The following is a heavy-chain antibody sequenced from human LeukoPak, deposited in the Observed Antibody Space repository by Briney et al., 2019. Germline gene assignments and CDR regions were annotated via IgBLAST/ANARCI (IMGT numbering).Heavy chain of an antibody. CDR3: ARAPSAPGIVGATDVTFFDY. D-gene: IGHD1-26*01. J-gene: IGHJ4*02. CDR2: INHSGST. Sequence: PGGSLRLSCAASGFTFSDYYMSWIRQPPGKGLEWIGEINHSGSTNYNPSLKSRVTISVDTSKNRFSLKLSSVTAADTAVYYCARAPSAPGIVGATDVTFFDYWGQGTLVTVSS. V-gene: IGHV4-34*01. CDR1: GFTFSDYY.